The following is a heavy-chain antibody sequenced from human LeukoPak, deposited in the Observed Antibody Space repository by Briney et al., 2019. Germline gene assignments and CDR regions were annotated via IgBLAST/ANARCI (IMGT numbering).Heavy chain of an antibody. CDR1: GYTFTGYY. J-gene: IGHJ4*02. Sequence: ASVKVSCKASGYTFTGYYMHWVRQAPGQGLERMGWISPNSGGTNYAQKFQGRVTMTRDTSISTAYMELSRLRSDDTAVYYCARVYARRYYFDYWGQGTLVTVSS. CDR2: ISPNSGGT. D-gene: IGHD5/OR15-5a*01. CDR3: ARVYARRYYFDY. V-gene: IGHV1-2*02.